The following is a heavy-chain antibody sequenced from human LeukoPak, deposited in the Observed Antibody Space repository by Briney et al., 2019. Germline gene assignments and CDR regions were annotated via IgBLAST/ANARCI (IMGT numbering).Heavy chain of an antibody. CDR1: GFTFSSYA. V-gene: IGHV3-23*01. J-gene: IGHJ4*02. Sequence: PGGSLRLSCAASGFTFSSYAMSWVRQAPGKGLEWVSATSGSGGSTYYADSVKGRLTITRDNSKNTLYLQMNSLRAEDTAVYYCAKEGYYDSSGYYFFDYWGQGTLVTVSS. D-gene: IGHD3-22*01. CDR2: TSGSGGST. CDR3: AKEGYYDSSGYYFFDY.